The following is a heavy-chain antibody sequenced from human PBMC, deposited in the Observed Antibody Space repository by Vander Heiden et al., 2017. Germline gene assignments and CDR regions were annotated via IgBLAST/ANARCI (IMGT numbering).Heavy chain of an antibody. CDR3: ARGGGGGIAAAGPDY. V-gene: IGHV3-33*01. D-gene: IGHD6-13*01. Sequence: VQLVASGGAGVHPGRSLRLSCEAPGLPFSGYGMHWVRQAPGKGMGWVEVIWYDGSNKYYADSVKGRFTISRDNSKNTLYLQMNSLRAEDTAVYYCARGGGGGIAAAGPDYWGQGTLVTVSS. J-gene: IGHJ4*02. CDR1: GLPFSGYG. CDR2: IWYDGSNK.